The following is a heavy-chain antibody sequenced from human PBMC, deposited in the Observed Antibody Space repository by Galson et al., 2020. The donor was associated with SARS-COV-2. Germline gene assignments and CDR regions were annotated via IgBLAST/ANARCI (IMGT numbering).Heavy chain of an antibody. CDR2: ISSNGGST. CDR1: GFSFSSYA. D-gene: IGHD2-2*01. J-gene: IGHJ4*02. CDR3: VKELYCMSITCSGTGDY. V-gene: IGHV3-64D*08. Sequence: GESLKISCSVSGFSFSSYAMYWVRQAPGKGLEYVSAISSNGGSTHNTDSVKGRFTVSRDNSKNTLYLQMSSLRAEDTAVYYCVKELYCMSITCSGTGDYWGQGTLVTVSS.